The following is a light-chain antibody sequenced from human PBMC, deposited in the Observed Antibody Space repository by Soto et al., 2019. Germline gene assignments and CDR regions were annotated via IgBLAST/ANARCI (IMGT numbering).Light chain of an antibody. CDR1: QSISSW. Sequence: DIQITQSPSTLSASVGDRVTITCRASQSISSWLAWYQQKPGTAPKLLIYKASTLQSGVPSRFSGSGSGTEFTLTISSLQPDDSATYYCQQYNDNWTFGQGTKVDNK. CDR3: QQYNDNWT. J-gene: IGKJ1*01. CDR2: KAS. V-gene: IGKV1-5*03.